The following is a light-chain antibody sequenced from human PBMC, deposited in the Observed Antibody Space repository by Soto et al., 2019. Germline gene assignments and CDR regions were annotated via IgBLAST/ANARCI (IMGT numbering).Light chain of an antibody. CDR1: QTISSR. CDR3: QHYNSNSEA. V-gene: IGKV1-5*03. CDR2: KAS. Sequence: DIQITQSPSTLSGSVGDRVTITCRASQTISSRLAWYQQKPGKAPKLLIYKASTLKSGVPSRFSGSGSGTEFTLTISSLQPDDFATYYCQHYNSNSEAFGQGTKVELK. J-gene: IGKJ1*01.